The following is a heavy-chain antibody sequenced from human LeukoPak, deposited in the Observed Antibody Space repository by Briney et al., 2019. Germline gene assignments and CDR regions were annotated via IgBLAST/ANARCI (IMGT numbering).Heavy chain of an antibody. CDR2: ISYDGSNK. CDR1: GFTFSSYG. V-gene: IGHV3-30*18. D-gene: IGHD6-19*01. Sequence: GRSLILSCAASGFTFSSYGMHWVRQAPGKGLEWVAVISYDGSNKYYADSVKGRFTISRDNSKNPLYLQMNSLRAEDTAVYYCAKDAKSGWTVLFGDWGQGTLVTVSS. CDR3: AKDAKSGWTVLFGD. J-gene: IGHJ4*02.